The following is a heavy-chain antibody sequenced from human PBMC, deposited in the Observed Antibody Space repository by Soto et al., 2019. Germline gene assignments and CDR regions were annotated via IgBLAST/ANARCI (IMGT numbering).Heavy chain of an antibody. D-gene: IGHD5-12*01. CDR3: ARDQGWLQFDY. Sequence: SVKVSCKASGGTFSSYAISWVRQAPGQGLEWMGGIIPIFGTANYAQKFQGRVTTTADKSTSTAYMELSSLRSEDTAVYYCARDQGWLQFDYWGQGTLVTVSS. CDR1: GGTFSSYA. CDR2: IIPIFGTA. V-gene: IGHV1-69*06. J-gene: IGHJ4*02.